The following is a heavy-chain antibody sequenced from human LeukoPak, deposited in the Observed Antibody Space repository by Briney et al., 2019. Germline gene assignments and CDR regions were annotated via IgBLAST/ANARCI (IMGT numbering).Heavy chain of an antibody. CDR1: GFNFSAFS. D-gene: IGHD3-22*01. V-gene: IGHV3-48*02. CDR2: ISTSGHII. CDR3: AREGYYSGLDY. J-gene: IGHJ4*02. Sequence: GGSLRLSCAASGFNFSAFSMMWVRQAPGKGLEWISYISTSGHIITYADSVKGRSAISRDNGKTSLFLLMNSLRDGDTAVYYCAREGYYSGLDYWGQGSLVTVSS.